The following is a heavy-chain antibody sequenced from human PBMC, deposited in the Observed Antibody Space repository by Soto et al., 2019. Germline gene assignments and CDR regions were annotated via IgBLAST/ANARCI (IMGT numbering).Heavy chain of an antibody. V-gene: IGHV3-21*02. CDR1: GFTFTNHN. CDR3: ARDPPLSVLVVVATDDF. D-gene: IGHD2-21*01. Sequence: EVQLVESGGGLVKPGGSLRLSCAASGFTFTNHNMNWVRQAPGKGLEWVSSISSSSSFRNYADSVKGRFSISRDNDKNVVYLQMASLRAEDTAVYYCARDPPLSVLVVVATDDFWGQGTLVTVSS. J-gene: IGHJ4*02. CDR2: ISSSSSFR.